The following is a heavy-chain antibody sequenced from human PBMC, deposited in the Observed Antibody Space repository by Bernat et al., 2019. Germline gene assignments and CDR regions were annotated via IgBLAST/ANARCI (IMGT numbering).Heavy chain of an antibody. D-gene: IGHD6-6*01. CDR2: ISYDGSNK. Sequence: AQLLESGGGLVQPGGSLRLSCAASGFTFTNYAMSWVRQAPGKGLEWVAVISYDGSNKYYADSVKGRFTISRDNSKNTLYLQMNSLRAEDTAVYYCAREGGDSSSSGAFDYWGQGTLVTVSS. V-gene: IGHV3-30-3*01. CDR1: GFTFTNYA. J-gene: IGHJ4*02. CDR3: AREGGDSSSSGAFDY.